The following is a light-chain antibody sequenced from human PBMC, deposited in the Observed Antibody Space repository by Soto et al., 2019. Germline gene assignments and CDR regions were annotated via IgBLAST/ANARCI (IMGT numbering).Light chain of an antibody. CDR1: QTISSN. CDR3: QQYNTLPRT. CDR2: GAS. V-gene: IGKV3-15*01. Sequence: EVVMTQSPATLSVSPGERATLSCRANQTISSNLAWYQHRPGQAPRLLIYGASTRATDIPARFSGSGSGTEFTLTISSLQSEDYAVYYCQQYNTLPRTFGGGTKVDIK. J-gene: IGKJ4*01.